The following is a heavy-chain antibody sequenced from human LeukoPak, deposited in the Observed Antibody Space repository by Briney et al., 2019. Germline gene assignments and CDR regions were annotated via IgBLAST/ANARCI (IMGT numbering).Heavy chain of an antibody. D-gene: IGHD3-22*01. V-gene: IGHV4-30-4*08. Sequence: NPSRTLSLTCTVSGGSISSGDYYWSWLPQPPGKGLEWIGYIYDSGTTNYTPSLKRRVTISVDRSKNQFSLKLSSVTAADTAVYYCASRAPYYYDSSGIDYWGQGTLVTVSS. CDR2: IYDSGTT. CDR1: GGSISSGDYY. J-gene: IGHJ4*02. CDR3: ASRAPYYYDSSGIDY.